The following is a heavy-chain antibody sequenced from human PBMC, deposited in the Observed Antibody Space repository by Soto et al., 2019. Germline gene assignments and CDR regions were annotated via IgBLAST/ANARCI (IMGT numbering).Heavy chain of an antibody. J-gene: IGHJ4*02. V-gene: IGHV1-2*02. CDR3: ARGETGYQLLFLLMRY. Sequence: QVQLVQSGAEVKKPGASVKVSCKASGYTFTGYYMHWVRQAPGQGLEWMGWINPNSGGTNYAQKFQGRVTMTRDSSISTAYMELSRLRSDDTAVYYCARGETGYQLLFLLMRYWGQGTLVTVSS. CDR1: GYTFTGYY. CDR2: INPNSGGT. D-gene: IGHD2-2*01.